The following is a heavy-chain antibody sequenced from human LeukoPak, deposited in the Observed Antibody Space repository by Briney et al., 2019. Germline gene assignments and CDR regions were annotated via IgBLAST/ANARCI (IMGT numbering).Heavy chain of an antibody. CDR2: ISSSSSYT. Sequence: GGSLRLSCAASGFTFSVYYMSWIRQAPGKGLEWVSYISSSSSYTNYADSVKGRFTISRDNAKNSLYLQMNSLRAEDTAVYYCASSYSSSWNPFDYWGQGTLVTVSS. D-gene: IGHD6-13*01. J-gene: IGHJ4*02. CDR1: GFTFSVYY. V-gene: IGHV3-11*06. CDR3: ASSYSSSWNPFDY.